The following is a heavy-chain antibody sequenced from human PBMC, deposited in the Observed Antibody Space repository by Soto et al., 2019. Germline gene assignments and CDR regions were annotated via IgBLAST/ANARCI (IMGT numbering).Heavy chain of an antibody. Sequence: EVQLVESGGGLVQPGGSLRLSCTASGFMFGSYWMTWVRHVPGKGLQWVANIKRDGSEKYYVDFVKGRFTISRDNAXNSVXXXXXXXXXXXXXXXXXXXXXATDYEIDYWGQGALVIVSS. J-gene: IGHJ4*02. CDR1: GFMFGSYW. V-gene: IGHV3-7*01. CDR2: IKRDGSEK. D-gene: IGHD4-17*01. CDR3: XXXXATDYEIDY.